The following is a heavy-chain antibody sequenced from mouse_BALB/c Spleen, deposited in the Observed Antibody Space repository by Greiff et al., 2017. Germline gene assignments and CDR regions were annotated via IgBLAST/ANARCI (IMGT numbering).Heavy chain of an antibody. CDR3: ARRANSYYFDY. Sequence: QVQLQQSGAELMKPGASVKISCKATGYTFSSYWIEWVKQRPGHGLEWIGEILPGSGSTNYNEKFKGKATFTADTSSNTAYMQLSSLTSEDSAVYYCARRANSYYFDYWGQGTTLTVSS. CDR1: GYTFSSYW. D-gene: IGHD4-1*01. CDR2: ILPGSGST. J-gene: IGHJ2*01. V-gene: IGHV1-9*01.